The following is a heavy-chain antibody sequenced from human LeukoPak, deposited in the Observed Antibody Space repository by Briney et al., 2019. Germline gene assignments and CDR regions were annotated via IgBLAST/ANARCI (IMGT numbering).Heavy chain of an antibody. CDR1: GGSISSSSYY. J-gene: IGHJ3*02. D-gene: IGHD3-10*01. Sequence: SETLSFTCTVSGGSISSSSYYWGWIRQPPGKGLEWIGSIYYSGSTYYNPSLKSRVTISVDTSKNQFSLKLSSVTAADTAVYYCARLFPIGPAGAFDIWGQGTMVTVSS. CDR3: ARLFPIGPAGAFDI. V-gene: IGHV4-39*01. CDR2: IYYSGST.